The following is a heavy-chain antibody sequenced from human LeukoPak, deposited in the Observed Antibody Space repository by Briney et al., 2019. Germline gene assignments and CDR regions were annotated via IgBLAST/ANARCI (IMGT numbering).Heavy chain of an antibody. D-gene: IGHD1-26*01. Sequence: GGSLRLSCAASGFTFSSYAMSWVRQAPGRGLEWVSAISGSGGSTYYADSVKGRFTISRDNSKNTLYLQMNSLRAEDTAVYYCAKDRMYSGSYYAYYFDYWGQGTLVTVSS. CDR2: ISGSGGST. CDR3: AKDRMYSGSYYAYYFDY. J-gene: IGHJ4*02. CDR1: GFTFSSYA. V-gene: IGHV3-23*01.